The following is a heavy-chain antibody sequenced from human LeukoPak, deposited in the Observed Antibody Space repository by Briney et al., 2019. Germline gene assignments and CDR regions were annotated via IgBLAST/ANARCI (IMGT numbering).Heavy chain of an antibody. V-gene: IGHV3-48*04. D-gene: IGHD6-13*01. CDR1: GFTFSNYR. Sequence: GGSLRLSCATSGFTFSNYRMTWVRQAPGKGLEWVAGITSSADAIYYADSVKGRFTISRDNAKDSLYLQMNSLRAEDTAVYYCARAGSGSRPYNWFDPWGQGTLVTVSS. J-gene: IGHJ5*02. CDR2: ITSSADAI. CDR3: ARAGSGSRPYNWFDP.